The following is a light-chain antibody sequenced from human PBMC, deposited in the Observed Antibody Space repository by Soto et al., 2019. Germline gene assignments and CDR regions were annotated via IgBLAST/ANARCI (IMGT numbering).Light chain of an antibody. CDR3: AAWDDSLSGVV. J-gene: IGLJ2*01. Sequence: QAVLTQPTSASGTPGQRVTSSWSGSSSNIGSNYVYWYQQLPGTAPKLLIYRNNQRPSGVPDRFSGSKSGTSASLAISGLRSEDEADYYCAAWDDSLSGVVFGGGTKVTVL. CDR1: SSNIGSNY. CDR2: RNN. V-gene: IGLV1-47*01.